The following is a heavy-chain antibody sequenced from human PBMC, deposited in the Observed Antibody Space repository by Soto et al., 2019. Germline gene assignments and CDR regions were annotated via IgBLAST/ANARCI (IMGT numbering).Heavy chain of an antibody. CDR3: ARDPYSSTTVTIMDY. CDR2: ITSRTYGATT. V-gene: IGHV3-15*01. CDR1: GFPFNNAW. Sequence: PGGSLRLSCAGSGFPFNNAWMTWVRQAPGQGLEWIGRITSRTYGATTDYAAPVKGRFSISRDDSKNMVFLQMNSLRDEDTAVYYCARDPYSSTTVTIMDYWGQGTQVTVSS. J-gene: IGHJ4*02. D-gene: IGHD4-17*01.